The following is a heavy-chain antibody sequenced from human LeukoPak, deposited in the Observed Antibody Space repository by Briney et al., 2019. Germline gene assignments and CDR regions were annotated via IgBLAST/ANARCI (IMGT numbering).Heavy chain of an antibody. J-gene: IGHJ4*02. V-gene: IGHV4-4*09. CDR1: GGSISNYY. CDR3: ARGAYYFGY. CDR2: FYTSGST. Sequence: PSETLSLTCTVSGGSISNYYWSWIRQPPGKGLEWIGYFYTSGSTNYNPSLKSRVTISVDTSKNQFSLKLSSVTAADTAVYYCARGAYYFGYWGQGTLVTVSS. D-gene: IGHD4/OR15-4a*01.